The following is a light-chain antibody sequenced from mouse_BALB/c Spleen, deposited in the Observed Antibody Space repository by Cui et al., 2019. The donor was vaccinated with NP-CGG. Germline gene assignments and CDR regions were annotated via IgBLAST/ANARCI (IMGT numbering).Light chain of an antibody. V-gene: IGLV1*01. CDR2: GTN. CDR1: TGAITTSNY. CDR3: ALWYSNHWV. J-gene: IGLJ1*01. Sequence: VLSHRSALTTSPGETVTLTCLSSTGAITTSNYANWIQEKPDHLFTGLIGGTNNRAPGVPARFSGSLIGDKAALTITGAQTEDEAIYFCALWYSNHWVFGGGTKLTVL.